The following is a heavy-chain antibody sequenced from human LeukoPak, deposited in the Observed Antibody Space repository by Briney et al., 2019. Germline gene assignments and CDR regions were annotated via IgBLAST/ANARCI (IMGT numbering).Heavy chain of an antibody. CDR3: ARVGPNYYYYYGMDV. V-gene: IGHV3-30-3*01. CDR2: ISYDGSNK. CDR1: GFTFSSYA. Sequence: GGSLRLSCAASGFTFSSYAMHWVRRAPGKGLEWVAVISYDGSNKYYADSVKGRFTISRDNSKNTLYLQMNSLRAEDTAVYYCARVGPNYYYYYGMDVWGQGTTVTVSS. J-gene: IGHJ6*02. D-gene: IGHD3/OR15-3a*01.